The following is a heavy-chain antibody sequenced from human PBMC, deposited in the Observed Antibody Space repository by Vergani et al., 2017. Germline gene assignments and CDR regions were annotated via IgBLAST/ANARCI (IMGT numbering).Heavy chain of an antibody. D-gene: IGHD5-12*01. CDR1: GFTVSSTY. CDR2: IYSGGST. Sequence: EVQLVESGGGLVQPGGSLRLSCAASGFTVSSTYMSWVRQAPGKGLWWVSVIYSGGSTYYADSVKGRFTISRHNSKNTLYLQMNSLRAEDTAVYYCARDQGEGGYENWGQGTLVTVSS. V-gene: IGHV3-53*04. CDR3: ARDQGEGGYEN. J-gene: IGHJ4*02.